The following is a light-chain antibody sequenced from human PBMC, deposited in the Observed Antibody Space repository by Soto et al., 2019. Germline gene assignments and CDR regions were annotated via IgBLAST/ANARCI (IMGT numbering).Light chain of an antibody. CDR2: LAS. J-gene: IGKJ1*01. Sequence: DIQMTQSPSSLSASVGDRVTITCRASQSIGTKLNWYQQKPGKAPKLLIYLASSLQSGVPSTFSGSGSGTDFSLTISSLQPDDFATYYCQQYQNSWTFGQGTKVDIK. V-gene: IGKV1-39*01. CDR1: QSIGTK. CDR3: QQYQNSWT.